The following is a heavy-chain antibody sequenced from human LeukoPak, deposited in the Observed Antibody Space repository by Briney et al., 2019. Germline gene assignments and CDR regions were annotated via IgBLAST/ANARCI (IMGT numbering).Heavy chain of an antibody. D-gene: IGHD5-12*01. CDR1: GFTFSNAW. CDR2: IKQDGSEK. V-gene: IGHV3-7*01. Sequence: GGSLRLSCAASGFTFSNAWMRWVRQAPGKGLEWVANIKQDGSEKYYVDSVKGRFTISRDNAKNSLYLQMNSLRAEDTAVYYCAVRGVYSGYDLGYWGQGTLVTVSS. J-gene: IGHJ4*02. CDR3: AVRGVYSGYDLGY.